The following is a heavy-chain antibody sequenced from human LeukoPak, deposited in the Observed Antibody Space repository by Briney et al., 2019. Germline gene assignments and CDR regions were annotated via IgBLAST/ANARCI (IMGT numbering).Heavy chain of an antibody. Sequence: SETLSLTCTVSGGSISSYYRSWIRQPPGKGLEWIGYIYYSGSTNYNPSLKSRVTMSVDTSKNQFSLKLSSVTAADTAVYYCARQSCTNGVCYPPYYWGQGTLVTVSS. CDR3: ARQSCTNGVCYPPYY. CDR2: IYYSGST. CDR1: GGSISSYY. V-gene: IGHV4-59*08. D-gene: IGHD2-8*01. J-gene: IGHJ4*02.